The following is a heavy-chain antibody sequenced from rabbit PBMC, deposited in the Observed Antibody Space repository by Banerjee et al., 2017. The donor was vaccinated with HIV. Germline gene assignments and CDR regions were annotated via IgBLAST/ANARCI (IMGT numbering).Heavy chain of an antibody. D-gene: IGHD6-1*01. CDR2: IAGSGSGFT. CDR3: VREAGYGGYGDGNL. V-gene: IGHV1S40*01. Sequence: QSLEESGGGLVQPEGSLALTCKASGFDLSSSDYICWVRQAPGKGLEWISCIAGSGSGFTYSATWAKGRFTISSHNAQNTLYLQLNSLTAADTATYFCVREAGYGGYGDGNLWGPGTLVTVS. J-gene: IGHJ4*01. CDR1: GFDLSSSDY.